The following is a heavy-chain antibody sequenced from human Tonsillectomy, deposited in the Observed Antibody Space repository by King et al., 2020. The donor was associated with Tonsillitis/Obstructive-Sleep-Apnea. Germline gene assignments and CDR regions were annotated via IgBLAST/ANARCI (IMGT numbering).Heavy chain of an antibody. V-gene: IGHV3-15*01. CDR2: IKSKTDGETT. CDR3: TTGLRWVVLDFDS. D-gene: IGHD6-19*01. Sequence: VQLVESGGGLVKAGGSLRLSCAASGFTFSNTWMSWVRQAPGKGLEWVGRIKSKTDGETTDYAAPVKGRFTISRDDSKNTLYLQMNSLKTEDTAVYYCTTGLRWVVLDFDSWGQGTLVTVSS. J-gene: IGHJ4*02. CDR1: GFTFSNTW.